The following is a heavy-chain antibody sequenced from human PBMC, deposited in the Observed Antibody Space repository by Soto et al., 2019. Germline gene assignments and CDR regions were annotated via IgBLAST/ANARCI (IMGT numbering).Heavy chain of an antibody. J-gene: IGHJ6*02. V-gene: IGHV5-51*01. Sequence: GESLKISCKGSGYSFTSYWIGWVRQMPGKGLEWMGIILPGDSDTRYSPSFQGQVTISADKSISTAYLQWSSLRASDTAMYYCARQDTFMVNGMDVWGQGTTVNVSS. CDR1: GYSFTSYW. CDR2: ILPGDSDT. D-gene: IGHD5-18*01. CDR3: ARQDTFMVNGMDV.